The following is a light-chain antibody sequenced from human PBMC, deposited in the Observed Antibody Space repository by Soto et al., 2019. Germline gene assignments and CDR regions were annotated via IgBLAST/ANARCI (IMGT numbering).Light chain of an antibody. Sequence: EIVFTQSACTLSLSPGERATLSCRASQSVSSNYLAWYQQKPGQAPRLLIYGASSRATGIPDRFSGSGSGTDFTLTISRLEPEDFAVYYCQQYAGTPRTFGQGTKVDIK. CDR3: QQYAGTPRT. V-gene: IGKV3-20*01. CDR2: GAS. CDR1: QSVSSNY. J-gene: IGKJ1*01.